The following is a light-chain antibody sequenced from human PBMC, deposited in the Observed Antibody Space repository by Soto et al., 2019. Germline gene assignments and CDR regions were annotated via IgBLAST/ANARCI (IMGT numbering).Light chain of an antibody. CDR1: SSNIGSDT. J-gene: IGLJ3*02. V-gene: IGLV1-44*01. Sequence: QSVLTQPPSASGTPGQRVTIYCSGSSSNIGSDTINWYQQLPGTAPKLLIYSNNQRPSGLPDRFSGSKSGTSASLAISGLQSEDEADFYCAAWDDSLNAWVFGGGTKVTVL. CDR3: AAWDDSLNAWV. CDR2: SNN.